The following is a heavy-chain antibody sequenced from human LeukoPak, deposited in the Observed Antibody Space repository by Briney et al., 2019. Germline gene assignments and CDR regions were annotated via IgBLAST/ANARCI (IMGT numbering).Heavy chain of an antibody. J-gene: IGHJ3*02. D-gene: IGHD4-17*01. CDR2: IKSKIDGGTT. V-gene: IGHV3-15*01. CDR3: TTDYGDYEKVTGAFDI. Sequence: GGSLRLSCAASGFTFSSVWMSWVRQAPGKGLEWVGRIKSKIDGGTTDYAAPVKGRFTISRDDSKDTLYLQMNSLKTEDTAVYYCTTDYGDYEKVTGAFDIWGQGTMVTVSS. CDR1: GFTFSSVW.